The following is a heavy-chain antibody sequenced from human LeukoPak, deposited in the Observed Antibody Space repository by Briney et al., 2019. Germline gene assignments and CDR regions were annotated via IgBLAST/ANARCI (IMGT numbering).Heavy chain of an antibody. J-gene: IGHJ3*02. CDR1: GGSISSYY. Sequence: SETLSLTCTVSGGSISSYYWSWIRQPPGKGLEWIGEINHSGSTNYNPSLKSRVTISVDTSKNQFSLKLSSVTAADTAVYYCARHPHKYYYDSSGGLWAFDIWGQGTMVAVSS. D-gene: IGHD3-22*01. CDR2: INHSGST. CDR3: ARHPHKYYYDSSGGLWAFDI. V-gene: IGHV4-34*01.